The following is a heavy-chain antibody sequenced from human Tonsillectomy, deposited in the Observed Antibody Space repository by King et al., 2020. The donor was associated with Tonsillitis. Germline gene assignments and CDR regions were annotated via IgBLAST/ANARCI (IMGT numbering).Heavy chain of an antibody. Sequence: QLQESGPGLVKPSETLSLTCTVSGGSISSTDYYWGWIRQPPGKGLEWIGSIYYSGRTYYNPSLKSRVTISVDTSKNQFSLKLSSVTAADTAVYYCARLLDSSGYYYWGYYFDYWGQGTLVTVSS. CDR1: GGSISSTDYY. J-gene: IGHJ4*02. D-gene: IGHD3-22*01. V-gene: IGHV4-39*01. CDR3: ARLLDSSGYYYWGYYFDY. CDR2: IYYSGRT.